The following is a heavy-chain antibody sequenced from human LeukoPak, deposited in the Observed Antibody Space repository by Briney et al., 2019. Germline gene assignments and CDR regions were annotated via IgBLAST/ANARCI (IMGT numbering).Heavy chain of an antibody. Sequence: GASVKVSCKASGHIFSDYAMNWGRQAPGQGLEWMGWIKPDSGGTNYEQKFQGRVIMTLDTSISTAYMELTRLKSDDTAVYYCSRVISMGTTHRGGNCFDLWGQGTLVTGSS. J-gene: IGHJ5*02. V-gene: IGHV1-2*02. D-gene: IGHD1-1*01. CDR1: GHIFSDYA. CDR3: SRVISMGTTHRGGNCFDL. CDR2: IKPDSGGT.